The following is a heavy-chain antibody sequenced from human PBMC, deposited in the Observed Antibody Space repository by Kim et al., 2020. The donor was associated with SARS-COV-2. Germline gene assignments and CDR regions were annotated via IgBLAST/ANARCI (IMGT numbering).Heavy chain of an antibody. D-gene: IGHD6-19*01. V-gene: IGHV3-23*01. CDR3: VPGPRTVATEPTDY. Sequence: ADSVKGRSTISRNKSKNTLFLQMNGLRAEDTAVYYCVPGPRTVATEPTDYWGQGTLVTVSS. J-gene: IGHJ4*02.